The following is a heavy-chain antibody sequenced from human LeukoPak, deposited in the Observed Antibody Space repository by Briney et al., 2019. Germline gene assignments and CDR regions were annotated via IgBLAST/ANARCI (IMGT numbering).Heavy chain of an antibody. D-gene: IGHD2-2*01. CDR2: ISGSGGST. Sequence: GGSLRLSCAASGFTFSSYAMSWVRQAPGKGLEWVSAISGSGGSTYYADSVKGRFTISRDNSKNTLYLQMNSLRAEDTAVYYCAKENSNIVVVPASTSGAFDIWGQGTMVTVSS. V-gene: IGHV3-23*01. CDR1: GFTFSSYA. J-gene: IGHJ3*02. CDR3: AKENSNIVVVPASTSGAFDI.